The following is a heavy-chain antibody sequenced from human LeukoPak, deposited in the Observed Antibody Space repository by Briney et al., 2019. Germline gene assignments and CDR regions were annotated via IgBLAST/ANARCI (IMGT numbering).Heavy chain of an antibody. CDR3: ARDPGGSGSYFVDY. Sequence: SETLSLTCTVCGGSISSSSYYWGWIRQPPGKGLEWIGSVYYSGSSYYNPSLKTRLTISVDTSKNQFSLKLSSVTAADTAVYYCARDPGGSGSYFVDYWGQGTLVTVSS. CDR1: GGSISSSSYY. V-gene: IGHV4-39*07. D-gene: IGHD3-10*01. CDR2: VYYSGSS. J-gene: IGHJ4*02.